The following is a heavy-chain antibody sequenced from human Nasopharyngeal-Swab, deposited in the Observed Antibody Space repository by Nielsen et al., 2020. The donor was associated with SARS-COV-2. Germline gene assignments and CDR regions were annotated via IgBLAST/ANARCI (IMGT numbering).Heavy chain of an antibody. CDR1: GGSISSSSYY. V-gene: IGHV4-39*07. Sequence: GSLRLSCTVSGGSISSSSYYWGWIRQPPGKGLESIGSIYYSGSTYYNPSLKSRVTISVDTSKNQFSLKLSSVTAADTAVYYCARVGGIPGGYSSSWGYYYGMDVWGQGTTVTVSS. D-gene: IGHD6-13*01. J-gene: IGHJ6*02. CDR2: IYYSGST. CDR3: ARVGGIPGGYSSSWGYYYGMDV.